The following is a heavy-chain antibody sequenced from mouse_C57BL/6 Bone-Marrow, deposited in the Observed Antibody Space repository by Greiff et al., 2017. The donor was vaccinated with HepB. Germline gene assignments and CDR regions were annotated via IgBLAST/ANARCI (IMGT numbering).Heavy chain of an antibody. J-gene: IGHJ1*03. CDR3: ARSPPSTVVAPDWYFDV. CDR2: ISYDGSN. V-gene: IGHV3-6*01. D-gene: IGHD1-1*01. Sequence: EVQLVESGPGLVKPSQSLSLTCSVTGYSITSGYYWNWIRQFPGNKLEWMGYISYDGSNNYNPSLKNRISITRDTSKNQFFLKLNSVTTEDTATYYCARSPPSTVVAPDWYFDVWGTGTTVTVSS. CDR1: GYSITSGYY.